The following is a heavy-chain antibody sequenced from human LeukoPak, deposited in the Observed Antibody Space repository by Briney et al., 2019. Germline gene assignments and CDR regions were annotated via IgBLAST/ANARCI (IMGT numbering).Heavy chain of an antibody. CDR1: GFTFSSYE. Sequence: PGGSLRLSCAASGFTFSSYEMNWARQAPGKGLEWVSYISSSSSYTNYADSVKGRFTISRDNAKNSLYLQMNSLRAEDTAVYYCARDAGYSSGWYVLDAFDIWGQGTMVTVSS. V-gene: IGHV3-21*05. CDR2: ISSSSSYT. CDR3: ARDAGYSSGWYVLDAFDI. D-gene: IGHD6-19*01. J-gene: IGHJ3*02.